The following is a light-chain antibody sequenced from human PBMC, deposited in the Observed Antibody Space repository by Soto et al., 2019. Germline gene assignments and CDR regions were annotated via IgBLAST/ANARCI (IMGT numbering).Light chain of an antibody. J-gene: IGKJ4*01. Sequence: EVVLTQSPATLSVSPGDRATLSCRASQSVTSFLAWYQQKPGQAPRLLIYDASHRTAGIPARFSGSGSGTDFTLTISSLEPEDFAVYYCQQRADWRALTFGGGTKVEI. CDR1: QSVTSF. CDR3: QQRADWRALT. CDR2: DAS. V-gene: IGKV3-11*01.